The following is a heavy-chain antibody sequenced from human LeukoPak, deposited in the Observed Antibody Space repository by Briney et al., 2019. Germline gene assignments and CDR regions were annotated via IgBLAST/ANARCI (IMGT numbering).Heavy chain of an antibody. Sequence: GASVKVSCTASGYTFTSYAVHWVRQAPGQRLEWMGWINAGNDYTKYSQKFQGRVTMTEDTSTDTAYMELSSLRSEDTAVYYCATWMVSRDYWGQGTLVTVSS. CDR3: ATWMVSRDY. CDR2: INAGNDYT. J-gene: IGHJ4*02. CDR1: GYTFTSYA. V-gene: IGHV1-3*01. D-gene: IGHD5-18*01.